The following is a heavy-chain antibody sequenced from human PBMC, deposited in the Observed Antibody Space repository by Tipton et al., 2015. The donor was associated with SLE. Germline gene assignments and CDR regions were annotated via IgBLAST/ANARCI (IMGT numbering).Heavy chain of an antibody. CDR1: GFTFSSYE. Sequence: SLRLSCVASGFTFSSYEMNWVRQSPGRGLEWLSYISSSGQHIYYADSVRGRFTVSRDNAKNSLYLQMNSLRAQDTAANYCARVVPGLYFQHWGQGTLVTVSS. V-gene: IGHV3-48*03. CDR3: ARVVPGLYFQH. CDR2: ISSSGQHI. D-gene: IGHD2-21*01. J-gene: IGHJ1*01.